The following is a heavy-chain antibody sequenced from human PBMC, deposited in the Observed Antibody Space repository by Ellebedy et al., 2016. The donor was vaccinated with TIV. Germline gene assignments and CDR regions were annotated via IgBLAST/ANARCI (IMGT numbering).Heavy chain of an antibody. J-gene: IGHJ1*01. D-gene: IGHD3-10*01. CDR2: IYPPDSDT. CDR3: ATGKGAGSGFLQH. Sequence: GESLKISCKGSGYSFTSYWVGWVRQLPGKGLEWMGAIYPPDSDTRYSPSFQGQVTISADKSISTAYLQWSTLKASDTAMYYCATGKGAGSGFLQHWGQGTLVTVSS. V-gene: IGHV5-51*01. CDR1: GYSFTSYW.